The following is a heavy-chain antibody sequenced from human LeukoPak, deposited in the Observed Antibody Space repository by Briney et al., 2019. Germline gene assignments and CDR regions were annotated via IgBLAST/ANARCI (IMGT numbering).Heavy chain of an antibody. J-gene: IGHJ4*02. D-gene: IGHD2-15*01. CDR3: ARSGGYCGPTTCHVTNFDF. Sequence: SETLSLTCAVSAGSITSSSYYWGWIRQFPGKGLEWIGSIYYSGSTYCNPSLQSQVAISVDTSKNQFSPKLNSVTAADTAMYYCARSGGYCGPTTCHVTNFDFWGQGALVTVSS. CDR1: AGSITSSSYY. CDR2: IYYSGST. V-gene: IGHV4-39*01.